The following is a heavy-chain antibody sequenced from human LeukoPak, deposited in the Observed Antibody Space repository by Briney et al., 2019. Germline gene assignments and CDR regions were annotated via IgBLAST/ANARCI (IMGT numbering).Heavy chain of an antibody. V-gene: IGHV3-66*01. CDR3: ARGAVAPLRKAFDF. Sequence: GGSLRLSCAASGFSVSNNYMSWVRQAPGKGLEWVSLIYSGGGRYYADSVQGRFTISRDNSKNTLSLQMNSLRAEDTAVYYCARGAVAPLRKAFDFWGQGTLVTVSS. J-gene: IGHJ4*02. CDR2: IYSGGGR. D-gene: IGHD4-23*01. CDR1: GFSVSNNY.